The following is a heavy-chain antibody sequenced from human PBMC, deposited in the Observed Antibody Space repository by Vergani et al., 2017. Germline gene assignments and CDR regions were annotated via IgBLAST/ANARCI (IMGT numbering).Heavy chain of an antibody. J-gene: IGHJ5*02. V-gene: IGHV3-30*01. Sequence: QVQLVESGGGVVQPGRSLRLSCAASGFTFSSYAMHWVRQAPGKGLEWVAVISYDGSNKYYADSVKGRFTISRDNSKNTLYLQMNSLRAEDTAVYYCARDFLPSHCSGGSCRAYNWFDPWGQGTLVTVSS. CDR2: ISYDGSNK. CDR3: ARDFLPSHCSGGSCRAYNWFDP. D-gene: IGHD2-15*01. CDR1: GFTFSSYA.